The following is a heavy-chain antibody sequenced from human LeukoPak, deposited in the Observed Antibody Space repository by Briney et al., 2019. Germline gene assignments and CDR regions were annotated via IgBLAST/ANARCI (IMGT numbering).Heavy chain of an antibody. J-gene: IGHJ6*03. CDR2: ISSSGSTI. CDR3: ARDHGWIQHEMGYMDV. CDR1: GFTFSGYY. V-gene: IGHV3-11*01. Sequence: GGSLRLSCAASGFTFSGYYMSWIREAPGKGLEWVSYISSSGSTIYYADSAKGRFTISRDNAKNSLYLQMNSLRAEDTAVYYCARDHGWIQHEMGYMDVWGKGTTVTVSS. D-gene: IGHD5-18*01.